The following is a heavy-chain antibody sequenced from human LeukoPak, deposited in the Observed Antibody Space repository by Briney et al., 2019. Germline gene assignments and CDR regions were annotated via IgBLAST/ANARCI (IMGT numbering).Heavy chain of an antibody. J-gene: IGHJ4*02. Sequence: PGGSLRLSCAASGFTFSTYSMNWVRQAPGKGLEWDSGIDSGSNNIHYADSVKGRFTISRDDAKNSLYLQMDSLRAEDTAVYYCARRFDHWGQGTLVTVSS. CDR3: ARRFDH. CDR2: IDSGSNNI. V-gene: IGHV3-48*01. CDR1: GFTFSTYS.